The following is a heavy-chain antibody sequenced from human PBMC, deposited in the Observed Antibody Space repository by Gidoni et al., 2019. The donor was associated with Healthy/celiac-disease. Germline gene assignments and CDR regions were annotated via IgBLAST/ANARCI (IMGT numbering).Heavy chain of an antibody. CDR3: ARGRAFRSRKVVVAATFGYYFDY. CDR2: ISSSSSTI. V-gene: IGHV3-48*02. CDR1: GVTFSSYS. J-gene: IGHJ4*02. D-gene: IGHD2-15*01. Sequence: EVQLVESGGGVVQPGGPLRLSCADSGVTFSSYSMHWVRQAPGKGLEWVSYISSSSSTIYYADSVKGLFTISRDNAKNSLYLQMNSLRDEDTAVYYCARGRAFRSRKVVVAATFGYYFDYWGQVTLVTVSS.